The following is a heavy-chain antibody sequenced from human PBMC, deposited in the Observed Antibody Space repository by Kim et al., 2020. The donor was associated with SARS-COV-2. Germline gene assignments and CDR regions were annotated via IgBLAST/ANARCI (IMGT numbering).Heavy chain of an antibody. D-gene: IGHD1-26*01. J-gene: IGHJ4*02. CDR3: AKWGGGISRPS. CDR2: ISGNSGAT. Sequence: GGSLRLSCAASGFPLRSYVMSWVRQAPGEGLEWVSSISGNSGATYYADSVKGRFTISSDNSKNTLYLQMNSLRAEDTAVYYCAKWGGGISRPSWGQVTL. CDR1: GFPLRSYV. V-gene: IGHV3-23*01.